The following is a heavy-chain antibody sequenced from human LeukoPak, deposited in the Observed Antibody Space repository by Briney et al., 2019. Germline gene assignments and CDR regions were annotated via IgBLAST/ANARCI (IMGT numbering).Heavy chain of an antibody. CDR2: ISSSSTYI. V-gene: IGHV3-21*01. D-gene: IGHD3-3*01. CDR1: GFTFSSYS. CDR3: ARDEYLWSGYYPNQAFDY. Sequence: GGSLRLSCAASGFTFSSYSMNWVRQAPGQGLEWVSSISSSSTYIYYADSVKGRFTISRDNAKNSLYLQMNSLRAEDTAVYYCARDEYLWSGYYPNQAFDYWGQGTLVTVSS. J-gene: IGHJ4*02.